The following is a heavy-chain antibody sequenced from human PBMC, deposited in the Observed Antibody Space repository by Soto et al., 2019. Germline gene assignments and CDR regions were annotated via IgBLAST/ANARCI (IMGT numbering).Heavy chain of an antibody. CDR1: RASISRSLCQ. V-gene: IGHV4-39*07. D-gene: IGHD6-13*01. CDR2: IKYSGTT. CDR3: ASMPGIAAAGPRGTVNYYYYGMEA. J-gene: IGHJ6*02. Sequence: SNTPSLMCTVSRASISRSLCQWGWIRQPPGKGLKWIASIKYSGTTFYNPSLKSRVTISVDTSKNQFSLKLSSVTAADTAVYYCASMPGIAAAGPRGTVNYYYYGMEAWRQPSTVP.